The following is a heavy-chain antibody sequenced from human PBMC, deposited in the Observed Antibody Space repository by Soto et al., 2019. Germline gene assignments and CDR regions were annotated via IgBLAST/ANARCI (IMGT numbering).Heavy chain of an antibody. D-gene: IGHD3-10*01. Sequence: PSETLSLTCAVSGGSISSGGYSWSWIRQPPGKGLEWIGYIYHSGSTYYNPSLKSRATISVDRPKNQFSLKLSSVTAADTAVYYCVRGTTMVRGVILGNWFDPWGQGSLGTVSS. CDR3: VRGTTMVRGVILGNWFDP. V-gene: IGHV4-30-2*01. J-gene: IGHJ5*02. CDR2: IYHSGST. CDR1: GGSISSGGYS.